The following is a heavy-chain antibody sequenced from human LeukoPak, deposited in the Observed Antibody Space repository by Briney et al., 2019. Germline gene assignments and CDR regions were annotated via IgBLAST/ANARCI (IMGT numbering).Heavy chain of an antibody. CDR3: AREVGYYGSGDFDY. J-gene: IGHJ4*02. V-gene: IGHV4-39*07. D-gene: IGHD3-10*01. CDR1: GGSISSYY. CDR2: IYYSGST. Sequence: SETLSLTCTVSGGSISSYYWGWIRQPPGKGLEWIGSIYYSGSTYYNPSLKSRVTISVDTSKNQFSLKLSSVTAADTAVYYCAREVGYYGSGDFDYWGQGTLVTVSS.